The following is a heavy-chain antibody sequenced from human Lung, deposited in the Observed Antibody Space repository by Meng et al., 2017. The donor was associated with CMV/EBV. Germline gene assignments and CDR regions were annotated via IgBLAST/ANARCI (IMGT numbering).Heavy chain of an antibody. J-gene: IGHJ4*02. D-gene: IGHD3-3*01. Sequence: GSLRLSCAVYGGSFSGYYWSWIRQPPGKGLEWIGEINHSGSTNYNPSVKSRVTISVDTSKNQFSLKLSPVTAADTAVYYCARYDFWGGFVYWGQGTLVTVSS. CDR1: GGSFSGYY. CDR2: INHSGST. CDR3: ARYDFWGGFVY. V-gene: IGHV4-34*01.